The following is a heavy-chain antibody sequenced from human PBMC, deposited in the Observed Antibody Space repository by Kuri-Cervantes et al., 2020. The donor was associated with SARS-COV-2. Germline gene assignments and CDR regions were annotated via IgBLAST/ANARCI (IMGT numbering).Heavy chain of an antibody. D-gene: IGHD2-15*01. J-gene: IGHJ6*02. CDR3: ARGGDCSGGSCFHYYYYGMDV. V-gene: IGHV1-69*13. Sequence: SVKVSCKASGYTFTSYDINWVRQATGQGLEWMGGIIPIFGTANYAQKFQGRVTITADESTSTAYMELSSLRSEDTAVYYCARGGDCSGGSCFHYYYYGMDVWGQGTTVTVSS. CDR1: GYTFTSYD. CDR2: IIPIFGTA.